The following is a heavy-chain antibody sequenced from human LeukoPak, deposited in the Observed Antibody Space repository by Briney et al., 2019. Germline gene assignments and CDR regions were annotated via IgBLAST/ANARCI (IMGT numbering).Heavy chain of an antibody. V-gene: IGHV3-15*01. CDR3: TRDGESFDS. D-gene: IGHD3-10*01. J-gene: IGHJ4*02. CDR1: VFTFSNAW. CDR2: IKSKTVGVTT. Sequence: GGSLRLSCAASVFTFSNAWMRWVRQAPGEGVEWVGRIKSKTVGVTTDYAAPVKGRFTISRDDSKNTLYLQMSSLRTEDTAVYYCTRDGESFDSWGQGTLVTVSS.